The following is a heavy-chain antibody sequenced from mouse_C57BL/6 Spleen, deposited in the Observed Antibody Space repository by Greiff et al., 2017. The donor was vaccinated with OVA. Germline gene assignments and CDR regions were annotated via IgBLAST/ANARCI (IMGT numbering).Heavy chain of an antibody. V-gene: IGHV5-4*01. CDR3: ARDERYAMDY. CDR2: ISDGGSYT. J-gene: IGHJ4*01. Sequence: EVQVVESGGGLVKPGGSLKLSCAASGFTFSSYAMSWVRQTPEKRLEWVATISDGGSYTYYPDNVKGRFTISRDNAKNNLYLQMSHLKSEDTAMYYCARDERYAMDYWGQGTSVTVSS. CDR1: GFTFSSYA.